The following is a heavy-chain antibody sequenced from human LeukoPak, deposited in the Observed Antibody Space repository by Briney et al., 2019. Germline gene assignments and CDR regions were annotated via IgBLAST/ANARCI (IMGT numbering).Heavy chain of an antibody. D-gene: IGHD5-12*01. CDR3: AKDSRPYGGYDFDY. J-gene: IGHJ4*02. CDR2: IWYDGSNK. Sequence: PGGSLRLSCAASGFTFSSYGMHWVRQAPGKGLEWVAVIWYDGSNKYYADSVKGRFTISRDNSKNTLYLQMNSLRAGDTAVYYCAKDSRPYGGYDFDYWGQGTLVTVSS. CDR1: GFTFSSYG. V-gene: IGHV3-33*06.